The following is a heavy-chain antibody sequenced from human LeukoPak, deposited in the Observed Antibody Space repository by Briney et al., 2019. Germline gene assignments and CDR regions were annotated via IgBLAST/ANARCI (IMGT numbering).Heavy chain of an antibody. D-gene: IGHD2-2*01. CDR3: ARCIFQLN. Sequence: TLSLTCTVSGGSITSGDYYWTWLRQPPGKGLGWIGYIYHSGSSYYNPSLKTRASILMNTSKNQFSLNLNSLTVADTAVYFCARCIFQLNWGRGTLVTVSS. CDR2: IYHSGSS. CDR1: GGSITSGDYY. V-gene: IGHV4-30-4*01. J-gene: IGHJ4*02.